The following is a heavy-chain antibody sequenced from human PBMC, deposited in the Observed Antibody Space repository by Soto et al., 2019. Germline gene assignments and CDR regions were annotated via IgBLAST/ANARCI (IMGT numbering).Heavy chain of an antibody. CDR2: INAYNGNT. Sequence: ASVKVSCKASGYTFTSYGISWVRQAPGQGLEWMGWINAYNGNTNYAQKFQGRVTMTMNTSISTAYMELSSLRSEDTAVYYCARGYSYGAPFDYWGREPWSPSHQ. J-gene: IGHJ4*02. D-gene: IGHD5-18*01. CDR3: ARGYSYGAPFDY. CDR1: GYTFTSYG. V-gene: IGHV1-18*01.